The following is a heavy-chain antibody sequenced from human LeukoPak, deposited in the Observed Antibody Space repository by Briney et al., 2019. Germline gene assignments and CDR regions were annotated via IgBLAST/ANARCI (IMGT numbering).Heavy chain of an antibody. CDR3: AKASNPYCSSTGCYVLDY. J-gene: IGHJ4*02. D-gene: IGHD2-2*01. V-gene: IGHV3-23*01. Sequence: GGSLRLSCAASGFTFSSYAMSWVRQAPGKGLEWVSAISGSGGSTYYADSVKGRFTISRDNSKNTLYLQMNSLRAEDTAVYYCAKASNPYCSSTGCYVLDYWGQGTLVTVSS. CDR1: GFTFSSYA. CDR2: ISGSGGST.